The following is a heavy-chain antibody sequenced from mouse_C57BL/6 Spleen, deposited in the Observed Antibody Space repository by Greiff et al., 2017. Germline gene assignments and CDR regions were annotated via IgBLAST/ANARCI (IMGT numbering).Heavy chain of an antibody. V-gene: IGHV10-1*01. J-gene: IGHJ4*01. Sequence: EVKLVESGGGLVQPKGSLKLSCAASGFSFNTYAMNWVRQAPGKGLEWVARIRSKSNNYATYYADSVKDRFTISRDDSESMLYLQMNNLKTEDTAMYYCVRHVDAGAMDYWGQGTSVTVSS. CDR2: IRSKSNNYAT. D-gene: IGHD2-3*01. CDR1: GFSFNTYA. CDR3: VRHVDAGAMDY.